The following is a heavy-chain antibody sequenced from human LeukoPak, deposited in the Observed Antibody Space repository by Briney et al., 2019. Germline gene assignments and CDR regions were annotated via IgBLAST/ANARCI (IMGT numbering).Heavy chain of an antibody. V-gene: IGHV3-66*01. J-gene: IGHJ4*02. Sequence: QPGGSLRLSCAASGFTLSSYAMSWVRQAPGKGLEWVSVIYSGGSTYYADSVKGRFTISRDNSKNTLYLQMSSLRAEDTAVYYCTTSLSSGYYIDYWGQGTLVTVSS. CDR3: TTSLSSGYYIDY. CDR1: GFTLSSYA. CDR2: IYSGGST. D-gene: IGHD3-22*01.